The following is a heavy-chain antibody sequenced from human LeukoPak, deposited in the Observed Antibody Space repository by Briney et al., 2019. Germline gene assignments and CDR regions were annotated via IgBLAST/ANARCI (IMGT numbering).Heavy chain of an antibody. CDR2: FDPEDGET. V-gene: IGHV1-24*01. J-gene: IGHJ6*02. D-gene: IGHD4-17*01. Sequence: SVKVSCKVYGYTVTEVSMHWLRQDPGKGHEWMGGFDPEDGETIYAQKFQGRVTMTEDTSTDTAYMELSSLRSEDTAVYYCATTYPSSTVTTTGPYGMDVWGQGTTVTVSS. CDR1: GYTVTEVS. CDR3: ATTYPSSTVTTTGPYGMDV.